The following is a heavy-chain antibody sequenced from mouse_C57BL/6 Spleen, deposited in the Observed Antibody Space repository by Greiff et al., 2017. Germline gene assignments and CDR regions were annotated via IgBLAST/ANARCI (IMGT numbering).Heavy chain of an antibody. J-gene: IGHJ4*01. D-gene: IGHD1-1*01. V-gene: IGHV1-72*01. CDR2: IDPNSGGT. Sequence: HVQLQQPGAELVKPGASVKLSCKASGYTFTSYWLHWVKQRPGRGLEWIGRIDPNSGGTKYNEKFKGKATLTVDKPSSTAYLQLSSLISEDSAVYYCARDYGSPYYAMDYWGQGTSVTVSS. CDR1: GYTFTSYW. CDR3: ARDYGSPYYAMDY.